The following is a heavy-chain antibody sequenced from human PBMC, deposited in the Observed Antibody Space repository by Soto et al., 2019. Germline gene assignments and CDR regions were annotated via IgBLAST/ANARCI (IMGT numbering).Heavy chain of an antibody. CDR1: GGSISSYY. Sequence: SETLSLTCTVSGGSISSYYWSWIRQPPGKGLEWIGYIYYSGSTNYNPSLKSRVTISVDTSKNQFSLKLSSVTAADTAVYYCARHHNSYYYDSSGYYLDYWGQGTLVTVSS. D-gene: IGHD3-22*01. CDR3: ARHHNSYYYDSSGYYLDY. J-gene: IGHJ4*02. V-gene: IGHV4-59*01. CDR2: IYYSGST.